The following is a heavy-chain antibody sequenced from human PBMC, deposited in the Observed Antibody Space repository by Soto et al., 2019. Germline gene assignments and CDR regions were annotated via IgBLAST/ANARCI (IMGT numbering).Heavy chain of an antibody. J-gene: IGHJ4*02. Sequence: SETLSLTCTVSGGSISSSSYYWGWIRQPPGKGLEWIGSIYYSGSTYYNPSLKSRVTISVDTSKNQFSLKLSSVTAADAAVYYCAVDTYYDILTGYHTYDYWGQGTLVTVYS. CDR2: IYYSGST. V-gene: IGHV4-39*01. D-gene: IGHD3-9*01. CDR1: GGSISSSSYY. CDR3: AVDTYYDILTGYHTYDY.